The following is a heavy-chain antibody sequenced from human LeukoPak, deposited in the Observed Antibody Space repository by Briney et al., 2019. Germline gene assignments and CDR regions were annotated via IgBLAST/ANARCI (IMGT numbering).Heavy chain of an antibody. CDR3: TVAGTGMLDY. J-gene: IGHJ4*02. CDR1: GGTFSSYA. V-gene: IGHV1-69*04. D-gene: IGHD6-19*01. CDR2: IIPIFGIA. Sequence: GASVKVSCKASGGTFSSYAISWVRQAPGQGREWMGRIIPIFGIANYAQKFQGRVTITADKSTSTAYMELSSLRSEDTAVYCCTVAGTGMLDYWGQGTLVTVSS.